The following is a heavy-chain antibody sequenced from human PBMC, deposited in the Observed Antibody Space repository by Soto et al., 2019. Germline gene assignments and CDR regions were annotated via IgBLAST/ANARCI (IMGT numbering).Heavy chain of an antibody. J-gene: IGHJ3*02. V-gene: IGHV1-18*04. D-gene: IGHD2-15*01. CDR1: GYTFTSYG. CDR2: ISAYNGNT. Sequence: ASVKVSCKASGYTFTSYGISWVRQAPGQGLEWMGWISAYNGNTNYAQKLQGRVTMTTDTSTSTAYMELRSLRSDDTAVYYCARANVVAATYDAFDIWGQGTMVPVSS. CDR3: ARANVVAATYDAFDI.